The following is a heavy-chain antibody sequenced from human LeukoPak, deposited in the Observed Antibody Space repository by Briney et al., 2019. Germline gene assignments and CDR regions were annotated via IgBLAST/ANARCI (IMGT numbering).Heavy chain of an antibody. CDR1: GASISSGSNY. D-gene: IGHD3-10*01. CDR2: IYSSGST. CDR3: ARSDGYGLVGI. Sequence: SETLSLTCSVSGASISSGSNYWGWIRQPPGKTLELIGSIYSSGSTYYNPSLKSRVIIKIDTPKNHFSLTLSSVTAADTVVYYCARSDGYGLVGIWGQGTMVTVSS. J-gene: IGHJ3*02. V-gene: IGHV4-39*07.